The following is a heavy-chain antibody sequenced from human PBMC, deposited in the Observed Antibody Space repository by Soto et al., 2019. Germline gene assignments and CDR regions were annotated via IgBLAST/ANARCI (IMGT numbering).Heavy chain of an antibody. CDR2: ISSSGSTI. J-gene: IGHJ4*02. D-gene: IGHD3-22*01. V-gene: IGHV3-48*01. Sequence: APWKVLEWVSYISSSGSTIYYADSVKGRFTISRDNAKNSLYLQMDSLRAENTAVYYCARGYYYSDSSGYSGYWGQGTLVSVAS. CDR3: ARGYYYSDSSGYSGY.